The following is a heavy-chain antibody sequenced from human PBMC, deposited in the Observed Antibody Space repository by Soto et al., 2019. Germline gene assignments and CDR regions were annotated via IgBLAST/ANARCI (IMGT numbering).Heavy chain of an antibody. CDR1: GFTFGDYA. CDR2: ISWNSGSI. Sequence: GGSLRLSCAASGFTFGDYAMHWVRQAPGKGLEWVSGISWNSGSIGYADSVKGRFTISRDNAKNSLYLQMNSLRAEDTAVYYCARDSGYSYGPFDYWGQGTLVTVSS. D-gene: IGHD5-18*01. V-gene: IGHV3-9*01. J-gene: IGHJ4*02. CDR3: ARDSGYSYGPFDY.